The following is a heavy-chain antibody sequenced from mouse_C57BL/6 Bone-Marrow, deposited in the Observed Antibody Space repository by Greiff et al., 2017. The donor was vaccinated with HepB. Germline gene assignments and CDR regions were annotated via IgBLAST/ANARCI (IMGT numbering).Heavy chain of an antibody. CDR2: ISYDGSN. Sequence: EVHLVESGPGLVKPSQSLSLTCSVTGYSITSGYYWNWIRQFPGNKLEWMGYISYDGSNNYNPSLKNRISITRDTSKNQFFLKLNSVTTEDTATYYCAREGQAWFAYWGQGTLVTVSA. V-gene: IGHV3-6*01. CDR3: AREGQAWFAY. J-gene: IGHJ3*01. CDR1: GYSITSGYY.